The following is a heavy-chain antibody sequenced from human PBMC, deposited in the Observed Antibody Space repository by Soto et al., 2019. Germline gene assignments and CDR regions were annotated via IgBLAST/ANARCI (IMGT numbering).Heavy chain of an antibody. D-gene: IGHD4-17*01. V-gene: IGHV5-51*01. CDR1: GYSFTSYW. CDR3: ARYIDYGVTGYYYGMDV. CDR2: IYPGDSDT. Sequence: PGESLKISCKGSGYSFTSYWIGWVRQMPGKGLEWMGIIYPGDSDTRYSPSFQGQVTISADKSISTAYLQWSSLKASDTAIYYCARYIDYGVTGYYYGMDVWGQGTTVTVSS. J-gene: IGHJ6*02.